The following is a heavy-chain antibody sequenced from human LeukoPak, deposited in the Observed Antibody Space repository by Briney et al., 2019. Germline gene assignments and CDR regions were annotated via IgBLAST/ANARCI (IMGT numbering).Heavy chain of an antibody. D-gene: IGHD3-3*01. CDR3: ARFDYWSGFYPLDH. CDR2: IRYDASNE. V-gene: IGHV3-30*02. Sequence: PGGSLRLSCAASGFTFSLYGMQWVRQAPGNGLQWVAFIRYDASNEYYVDSVKGRFTISRDNSENTLYLQMNSLRTEDTAVYYCARFDYWSGFYPLDHWGKGTLVTVSS. CDR1: GFTFSLYG. J-gene: IGHJ4*02.